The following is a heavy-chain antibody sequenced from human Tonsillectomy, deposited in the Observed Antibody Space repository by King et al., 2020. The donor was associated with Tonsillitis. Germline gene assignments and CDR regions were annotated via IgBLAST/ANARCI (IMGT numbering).Heavy chain of an antibody. Sequence: VQLQESGPGLVKPSQTLSLTCTVSGGSISSGGYYWSWIRQHPRKGLEWIGYIYYSGSTYYNPSLKSRVTISVDTSKNQFSLKLSSVTAADTAVYYCARVVIFGVVITVDGYYYMDVWGKGTTVTVSS. CDR1: GGSISSGGYY. J-gene: IGHJ6*03. V-gene: IGHV4-31*03. CDR2: IYYSGST. CDR3: ARVVIFGVVITVDGYYYMDV. D-gene: IGHD3-3*01.